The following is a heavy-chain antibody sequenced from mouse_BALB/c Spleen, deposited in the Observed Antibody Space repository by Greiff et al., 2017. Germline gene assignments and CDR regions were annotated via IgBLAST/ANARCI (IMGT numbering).Heavy chain of an antibody. D-gene: IGHD2-10*02. V-gene: IGHV1-80*01. CDR1: GYAFSSYW. Sequence: QVHVKQSGAELVRPGSSVKISCKASGYAFSSYWMNWVKQRPGQGLEWIGQIYPGDGDTNYNGKFKGKATLTADKSSSTAYMQLSSLTSEDSAVYFCARGYGNYVGAMDYWGQGTSVTVSS. CDR2: IYPGDGDT. CDR3: ARGYGNYVGAMDY. J-gene: IGHJ4*01.